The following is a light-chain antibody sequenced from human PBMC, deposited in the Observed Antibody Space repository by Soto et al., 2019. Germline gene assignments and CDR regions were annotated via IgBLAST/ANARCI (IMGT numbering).Light chain of an antibody. Sequence: QSALTQPASVCGSPGQSITISCTGTSSDVGGYNYVSWYQQHPGKAPKLMIYDVSKRPSGVSNRFSGSKSGNTASLTISGLQAEDEADYYCSSYTSSSTLLYVFGTGTKVTVL. CDR2: DVS. V-gene: IGLV2-14*01. CDR3: SSYTSSSTLLYV. J-gene: IGLJ1*01. CDR1: SSDVGGYNY.